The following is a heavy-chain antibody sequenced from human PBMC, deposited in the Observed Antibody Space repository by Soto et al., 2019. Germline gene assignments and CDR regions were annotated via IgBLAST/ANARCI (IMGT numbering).Heavy chain of an antibody. J-gene: IGHJ4*02. V-gene: IGHV1-24*01. CDR2: FDPEDGET. D-gene: IGHD3-10*01. Sequence: VASVKVSCKVSGYTLTELSMHWVRQAPGKGLEWMGGFDPEDGETIYAQKFQGRVTMTEDTSTDTAYMELSSLRSEDTAAYYCATDTRILWFGELPHFDYWGQGTLVTVSS. CDR1: GYTLTELS. CDR3: ATDTRILWFGELPHFDY.